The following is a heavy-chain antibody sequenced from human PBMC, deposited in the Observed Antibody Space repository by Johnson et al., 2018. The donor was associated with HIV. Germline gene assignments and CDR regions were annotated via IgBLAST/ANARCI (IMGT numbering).Heavy chain of an antibody. D-gene: IGHD6-6*01. CDR3: ARELRIAARGLAFDI. Sequence: VQLVESGGDLVQPGRSLRLSCAASGFIFDDYGMHWVRQTPGKGLEWVSGISWNSGSIDYADSVKGRFTISRDNAKKSLYLQMNSLRAEDTAVYYCARELRIAARGLAFDIWGQGTMVTVSS. CDR2: ISWNSGSI. CDR1: GFIFDDYG. V-gene: IGHV3-9*01. J-gene: IGHJ3*02.